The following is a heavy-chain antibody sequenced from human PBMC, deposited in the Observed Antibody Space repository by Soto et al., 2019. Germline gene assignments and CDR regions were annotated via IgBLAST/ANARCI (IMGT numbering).Heavy chain of an antibody. Sequence: QVQLVQSGAEVKKPGSSVKVSCKASGGTFSSYTISWVRQAPGQGLEWMGRIIPILGIANYAQKFQGRVTITADKSTSTAYMELSSLISEDTAVYYCARGKMATITVYYGMDVWGQGTTVTVSS. CDR3: ARGKMATITVYYGMDV. V-gene: IGHV1-69*02. D-gene: IGHD5-12*01. J-gene: IGHJ6*02. CDR2: IIPILGIA. CDR1: GGTFSSYT.